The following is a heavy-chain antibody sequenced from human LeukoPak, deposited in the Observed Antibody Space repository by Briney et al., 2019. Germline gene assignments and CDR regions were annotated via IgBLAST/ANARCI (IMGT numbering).Heavy chain of an antibody. V-gene: IGHV4-39*07. Sequence: SETLSLTCTVSGGSISSSSYYWGWIRQPPGKGLEWIGSIYYSGSTYYNPSLKSRVTISVVTSKNQFSLKLSSVTAADTAVYYCARGSGSYYRIPFDYWGQGTLVTVSS. J-gene: IGHJ4*02. CDR3: ARGSGSYYRIPFDY. CDR1: GGSISSSSYY. CDR2: IYYSGST. D-gene: IGHD3-10*01.